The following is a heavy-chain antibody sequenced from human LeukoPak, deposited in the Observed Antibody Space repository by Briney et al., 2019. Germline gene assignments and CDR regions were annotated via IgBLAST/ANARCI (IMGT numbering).Heavy chain of an antibody. J-gene: IGHJ4*02. D-gene: IGHD5-24*01. CDR3: ARGGRTTIAPDY. Sequence: GASLQISFNCSGSIFTTYWIGLGRPLPGKGLEWVGVIYPGDSDNRYSPSFEGQVTISADKSISTAYLQWSSLKTSDTAMYYCARGGRTTIAPDYWGQGTLVTVSS. V-gene: IGHV5-51*01. CDR2: IYPGDSDN. CDR1: GSIFTTYW.